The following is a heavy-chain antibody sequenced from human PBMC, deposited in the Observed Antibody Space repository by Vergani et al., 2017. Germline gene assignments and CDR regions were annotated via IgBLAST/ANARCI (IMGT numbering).Heavy chain of an antibody. CDR3: ASKRGACRAAYCHSYDF. CDR1: GDSVISTDYH. J-gene: IGHJ4*02. V-gene: IGHV4-39*01. CDR2: MDYSWST. Sequence: QVQLQESGPGLVKPSETLSLTCTVSGDSVISTDYHCGWIRKPPGKGLEWIGSMDYSWSTSYNPSLESRISISFETPKNQFSLRLTSVTAADTAVYYCASKRGACRAAYCHSYDFWGPGTLVGVSS. D-gene: IGHD2-15*01.